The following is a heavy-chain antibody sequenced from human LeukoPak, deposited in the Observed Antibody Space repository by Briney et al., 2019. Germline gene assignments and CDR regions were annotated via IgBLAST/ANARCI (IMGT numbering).Heavy chain of an antibody. CDR2: ITGGST. CDR3: AKDGGRWSFDI. D-gene: IGHD3-16*01. Sequence: QPGGPLSLSCAASGFTFSTFAMSWVRQAPGKGLEWVSSITGGSTYYADSVKGRFTISRDNSKNTLYLQMNSRRVEDTAVYYCAKDGGRWSFDIWGLGTKVTVSS. J-gene: IGHJ3*02. V-gene: IGHV3-23*01. CDR1: GFTFSTFA.